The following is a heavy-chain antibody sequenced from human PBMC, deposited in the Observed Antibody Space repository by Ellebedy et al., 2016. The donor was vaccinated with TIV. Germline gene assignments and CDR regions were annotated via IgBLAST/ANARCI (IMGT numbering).Heavy chain of an antibody. Sequence: GGSLRLSXAGSGFTFRAYGMSWVRQAPGKGLEWVSGLSASGDVTSYTDSVKGRFTISRDNSKSSLYLQMNSLRPEDTAVYYCAKESDWGSTTSFDHWGQGTLVTVSS. CDR2: LSASGDVT. CDR1: GFTFRAYG. D-gene: IGHD7-27*01. CDR3: AKESDWGSTTSFDH. J-gene: IGHJ4*02. V-gene: IGHV3-23*01.